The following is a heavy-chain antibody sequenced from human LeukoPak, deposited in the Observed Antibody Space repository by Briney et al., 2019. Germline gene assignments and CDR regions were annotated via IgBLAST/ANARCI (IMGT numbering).Heavy chain of an antibody. D-gene: IGHD6-19*01. J-gene: IGHJ4*02. Sequence: GGSLRLSCAASGFPFSNYAMNWVRQAPGKGLEWVSVVHSGGNTYYADSVKGRFAISRDNSKNTLYLQMNSLRAEDTAVYFCARASTSGWDGFDHWGQGTLVTVSS. CDR1: GFPFSNYA. V-gene: IGHV3-53*01. CDR2: VHSGGNT. CDR3: ARASTSGWDGFDH.